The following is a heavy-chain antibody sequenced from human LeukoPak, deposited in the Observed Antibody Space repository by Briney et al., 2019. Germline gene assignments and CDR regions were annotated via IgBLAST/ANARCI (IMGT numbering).Heavy chain of an antibody. D-gene: IGHD3-3*01. Sequence: ASVKVSCKASRVTFNSCSISWVRQATGQGLEWMGWMNPNSGNTGYAQKFQGRVTITRNTSISTAYMELSSLRSEDTAVYYCATGRDFGVAAFDYWGQGTLVTVSS. CDR3: ATGRDFGVAAFDY. CDR1: RVTFNSCS. J-gene: IGHJ4*02. V-gene: IGHV1-8*03. CDR2: MNPNSGNT.